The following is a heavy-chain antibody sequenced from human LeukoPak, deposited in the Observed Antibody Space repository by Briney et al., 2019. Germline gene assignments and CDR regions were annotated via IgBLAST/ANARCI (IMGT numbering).Heavy chain of an antibody. D-gene: IGHD6-13*01. V-gene: IGHV4-39*07. Sequence: SETLSLTCTVSGGSISSSSYYWGWIRQPPGKGLEWIGSIYYSGSTYYNPSLKSRVTISVDTSKNQFSLKLSSVTAADTAVYYCARGRRIAAADYYMDVWGKGTTVTISS. J-gene: IGHJ6*03. CDR1: GGSISSSSYY. CDR3: ARGRRIAAADYYMDV. CDR2: IYYSGST.